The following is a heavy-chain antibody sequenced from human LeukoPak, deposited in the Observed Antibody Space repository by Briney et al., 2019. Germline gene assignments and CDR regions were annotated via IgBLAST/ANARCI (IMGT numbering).Heavy chain of an antibody. D-gene: IGHD2-2*01. V-gene: IGHV1-18*01. CDR1: GYTFTSYG. J-gene: IGHJ6*02. Sequence: GASVKVSCKASGYTFTSYGFSWVRQAPGQGLEWMGWISAYNGNTNYAQELQGRVTMTTDTSTSTAYLELRSLRSDDTAVYYCARESRYCSSTSCYSYYYYYGMDVWGQGTTVTVSS. CDR2: ISAYNGNT. CDR3: ARESRYCSSTSCYSYYYYYGMDV.